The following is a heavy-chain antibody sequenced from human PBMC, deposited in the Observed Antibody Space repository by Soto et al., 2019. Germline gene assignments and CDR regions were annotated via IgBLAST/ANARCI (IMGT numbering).Heavy chain of an antibody. V-gene: IGHV4-59*02. J-gene: IGHJ4*02. CDR3: ARGVGSSPPQY. D-gene: IGHD1-26*01. Sequence: ETLSLTCTISGGSVSVYYWSWIRQSTGQGLEWIGYIYASGSPYYNPSLRSRVTISADTSKNQISLKLTSPTAADTAVYYCARGVGSSPPQYWGRGTLVTVSS. CDR1: GGSVSVYY. CDR2: IYASGSP.